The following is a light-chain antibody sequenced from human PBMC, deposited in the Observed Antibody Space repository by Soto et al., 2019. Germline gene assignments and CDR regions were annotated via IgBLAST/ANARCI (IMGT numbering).Light chain of an antibody. CDR2: EVS. V-gene: IGLV2-14*01. CDR1: CSDIGGYNY. Sequence: QSALTQPASVSGSLGQSITISCTGTCSDIGGYNYVSWYQQHPGKAPKVMIFEVSKRPSGVSNRFSGSKSGNMASLTISGLQAEDEGDYYCSSFTTTSTVLLGGGTKLTVL. J-gene: IGLJ2*01. CDR3: SSFTTTSTVL.